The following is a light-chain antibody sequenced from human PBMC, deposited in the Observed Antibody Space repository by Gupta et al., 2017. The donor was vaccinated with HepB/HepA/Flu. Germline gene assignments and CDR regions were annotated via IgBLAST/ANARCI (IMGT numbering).Light chain of an antibody. J-gene: IGKJ5*01. CDR1: QVIRID. CDR2: AAS. V-gene: IGKV1-17*01. CDR3: RQYNSYPPT. Sequence: DIQMTQSPSSLSASVGDRVTITCRASQVIRIDLGWYQQKPGKAPKRLIYAASSLQSGVPSRFSGSGSGTEFTLTISSLQPEDFATYYCRQYNSYPPTFGQGTRLEIK.